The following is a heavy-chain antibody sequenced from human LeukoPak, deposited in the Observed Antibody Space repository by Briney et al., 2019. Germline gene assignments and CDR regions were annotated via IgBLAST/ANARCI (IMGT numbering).Heavy chain of an antibody. V-gene: IGHV1-18*01. CDR1: GYTFIRYG. J-gene: IGHJ4*02. Sequence: GASVKVSCKAAGYTFIRYGISWVRQAPGQGLEWMGWISAYNGNTKNVQKFQGRVTMTTDTSTSTAYMELSSLRSEDTAVYYCAREGSAAVSGLDYWGQGTLVTVSS. D-gene: IGHD6-13*01. CDR3: AREGSAAVSGLDY. CDR2: ISAYNGNT.